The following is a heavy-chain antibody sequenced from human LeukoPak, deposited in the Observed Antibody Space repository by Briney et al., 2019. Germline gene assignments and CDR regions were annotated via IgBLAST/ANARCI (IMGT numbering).Heavy chain of an antibody. J-gene: IGHJ5*02. CDR3: ARSRITMNWFDP. Sequence: PGGSLRLSCAASGFTFSSYAMHWVRQAPGKGLEWVAVISYDGSNKYYADSVKGRFTISRDNSKNTLYLQMNSLRAEDTAVYYCARSRITMNWFDPWGQGTLVTVSS. CDR1: GFTFSSYA. V-gene: IGHV3-30*04. CDR2: ISYDGSNK. D-gene: IGHD3-10*01.